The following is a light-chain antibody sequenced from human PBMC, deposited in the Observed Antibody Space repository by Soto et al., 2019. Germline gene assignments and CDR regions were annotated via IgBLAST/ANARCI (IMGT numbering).Light chain of an antibody. Sequence: DIVLTQSPDSLAVSPGERATLSCRASQSVSSNLAWYQQKPGQAPRLLIYAASSRATGVPDRFTGRGSGTDFTLTITSLAPEDFAVYYCHHLDDSPPWTFGQGTKVDI. J-gene: IGKJ1*01. CDR1: QSVSSN. CDR2: AAS. CDR3: HHLDDSPPWT. V-gene: IGKV3-20*01.